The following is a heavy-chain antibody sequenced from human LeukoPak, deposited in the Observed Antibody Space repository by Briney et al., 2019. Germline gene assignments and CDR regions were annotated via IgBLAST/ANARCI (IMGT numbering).Heavy chain of an antibody. CDR2: IIPIFGTA. CDR1: GGTFSSYA. D-gene: IGHD2-2*01. CDR3: ARGVPDLTFDY. Sequence: GSSVKVSCKASGGTFSSYAISWVRQAPGQALEWMGGIIPIFGTANYAQKFQGRVTITADKSTSTAYMELSSLRSEDTAVYYCARGVPDLTFDYWGQGTLVTVSS. V-gene: IGHV1-69*06. J-gene: IGHJ4*02.